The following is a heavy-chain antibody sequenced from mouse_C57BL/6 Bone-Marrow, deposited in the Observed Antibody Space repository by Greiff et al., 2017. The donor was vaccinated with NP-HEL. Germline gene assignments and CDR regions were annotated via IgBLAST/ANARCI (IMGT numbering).Heavy chain of an antibody. CDR3: ARGTNYGSSLDY. CDR2: IYPSSGST. CDR1: GYTFTSYW. V-gene: IGHV1-55*01. Sequence: VQLQHPGAELVKPGASVKMSCKASGYTFTSYWITWVKQRPGQGLEWIGDIYPSSGSTNYNEKFKSKATLTVDTSSSTAYMQLSSLTSEDSAVYYCARGTNYGSSLDYWGQGTTLTVSS. D-gene: IGHD1-1*01. J-gene: IGHJ2*01.